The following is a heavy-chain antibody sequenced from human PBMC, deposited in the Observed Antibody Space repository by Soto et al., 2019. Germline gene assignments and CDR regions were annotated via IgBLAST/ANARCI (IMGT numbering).Heavy chain of an antibody. V-gene: IGHV5-51*01. CDR2: IYPGDSDT. CDR1: GYSFTSYW. J-gene: IGHJ6*03. D-gene: IGHD3-16*01. Sequence: GESLKISCKGSGYSFTSYWIGWVRQMPGKGLEWMGIIYPGDSDTRYSPSFQGQVTISADKSISTAYLQWSSLKASDTAMYYCARTWGNGGFYYYYYMDVWGKGTTVTVSS. CDR3: ARTWGNGGFYYYYYMDV.